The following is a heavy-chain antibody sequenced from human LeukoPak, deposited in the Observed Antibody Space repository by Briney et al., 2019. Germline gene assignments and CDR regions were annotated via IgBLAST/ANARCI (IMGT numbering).Heavy chain of an antibody. CDR2: IIPILGIA. V-gene: IGHV1-69*04. CDR3: ARDVYPYSSSWHAFDI. D-gene: IGHD6-13*01. Sequence: GSSVKVSCKASGGTFSSYAISWVRQAPGQGLEWMGRIIPILGIANYAQKFQGRVTITADKSTSTAYMELSSLRSEDTAVYYCARDVYPYSSSWHAFDIWGQGTMVTVSS. J-gene: IGHJ3*02. CDR1: GGTFSSYA.